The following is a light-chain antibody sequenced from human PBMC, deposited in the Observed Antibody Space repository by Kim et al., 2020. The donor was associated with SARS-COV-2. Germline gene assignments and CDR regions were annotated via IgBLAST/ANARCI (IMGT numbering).Light chain of an antibody. J-gene: IGKJ4*01. V-gene: IGKV3-20*01. Sequence: PGERAPLSCRASQSISSGYLAWFQHKPGQAPRLLVYGASRRATGIPDRFSGSGSGTDFTLTINRLEAEDFAVYYCQHYGSSPPVTFGGGTKVDIK. CDR1: QSISSGY. CDR2: GAS. CDR3: QHYGSSPPVT.